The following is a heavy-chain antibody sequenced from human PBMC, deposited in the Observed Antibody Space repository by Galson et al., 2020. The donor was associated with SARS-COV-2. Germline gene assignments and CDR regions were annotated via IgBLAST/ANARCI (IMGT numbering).Heavy chain of an antibody. CDR1: GYSFATFW. CDR3: ARKTGNYLWFDP. J-gene: IGHJ5*02. CDR2: IYPGDSDT. V-gene: IGHV5-51*01. D-gene: IGHD1-7*01. Sequence: HGESLKISCKTSGYSFATFWIAWVRQMPGKGLEWMGMIYPGDSDTRYSTSFQGQVTISADKSNTTAYLQWSTLKSSDTAMYYCARKTGNYLWFDPWGQGTLVIVS.